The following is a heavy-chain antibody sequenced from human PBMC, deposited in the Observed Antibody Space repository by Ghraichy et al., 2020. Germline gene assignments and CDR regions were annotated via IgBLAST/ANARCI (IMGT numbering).Heavy chain of an antibody. J-gene: IGHJ6*02. V-gene: IGHV3-48*01. CDR1: GFSFSSYN. CDR3: ARASTVVRFYYYDGMDV. CDR2: ITSTSRFI. Sequence: GGSLRLSCVGSGFSFSSYNMNWVRQAPGKGLEWVSYITSTSRFISYADSVKGRFTVSRDNAQNSLSLQMKSLRGEDTAVYYCARASTVVRFYYYDGMDVWGQGTTVTVSS. D-gene: IGHD4-23*01.